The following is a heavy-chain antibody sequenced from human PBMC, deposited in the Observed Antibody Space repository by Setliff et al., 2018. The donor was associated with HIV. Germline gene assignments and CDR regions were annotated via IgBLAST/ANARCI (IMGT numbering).Heavy chain of an antibody. CDR1: GFMFGVDW. CDR3: TRDLNLPGGEAFDI. Sequence: GGSLRLSCAASGFMFGVDWMSWVRQTPGKGLEWVASVTPDGGDKYYANSMRGRFTISRDNGKNAVYLQMNSLTAEDTAMYYCTRDLNLPGGEAFDIWGQGTMVTVSS. J-gene: IGHJ3*02. CDR2: VTPDGGDK. V-gene: IGHV3-7*01. D-gene: IGHD2-2*01.